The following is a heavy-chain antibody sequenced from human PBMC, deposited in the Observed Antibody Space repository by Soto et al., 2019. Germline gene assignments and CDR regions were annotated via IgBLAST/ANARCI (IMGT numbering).Heavy chain of an antibody. J-gene: IGHJ4*02. CDR3: ASIYSNYEV. CDR2: INHSGST. CDR1: GGSFSGYY. V-gene: IGHV4-34*01. D-gene: IGHD4-4*01. Sequence: SETLSLTCAVYGGSFSGYYWSWIRQPPGKGLEWIGEINHSGSTNYNPSLKSRVTISVDTSKNQFSLKLSSVTAADTAVYYCASIYSNYEVWGQGTLVTSPQ.